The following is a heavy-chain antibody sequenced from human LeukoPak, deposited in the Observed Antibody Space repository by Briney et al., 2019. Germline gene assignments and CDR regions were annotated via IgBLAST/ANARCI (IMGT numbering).Heavy chain of an antibody. CDR3: ARSHSSSWYWFDP. CDR1: GGSISSYY. Sequence: AETLSLTCTVSGGSISSYYWSWIRQPPGKGLEWIGYIYYSGSTNYNPSLKSRVTISVDTSKNQFSLKLNSVTAVDTAVYYCARSHSSSWYWFDPWGQGTLVTVSS. D-gene: IGHD6-13*01. V-gene: IGHV4-59*12. CDR2: IYYSGST. J-gene: IGHJ5*02.